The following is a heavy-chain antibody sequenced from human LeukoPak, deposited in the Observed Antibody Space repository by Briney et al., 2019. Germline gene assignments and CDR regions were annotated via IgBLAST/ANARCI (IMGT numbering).Heavy chain of an antibody. Sequence: SQTLSLTCAVSGGSISSGGYSWSWIRQPPGKGLEWIGYIYHSGSTYYNPSLKSRVTISVDRSKNQFSLKLGSVTAADTAVYYCAREDTAMVIFDYWGQGTLVTVSS. D-gene: IGHD5-18*01. CDR1: GGSISSGGYS. J-gene: IGHJ4*02. CDR3: AREDTAMVIFDY. CDR2: IYHSGST. V-gene: IGHV4-30-2*01.